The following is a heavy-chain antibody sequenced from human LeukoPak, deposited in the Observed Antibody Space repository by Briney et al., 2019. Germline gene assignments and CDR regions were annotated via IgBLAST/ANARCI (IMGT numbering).Heavy chain of an antibody. CDR2: ISSSSNTI. D-gene: IGHD3-3*01. J-gene: IGHJ4*02. V-gene: IGHV3-48*01. CDR3: ARDQMDYDFWSGYYIYYFDY. CDR1: GFTFSSYS. Sequence: PGGSLRLSCAASGFTFSSYSMNWVRQAPGKGLEWVSYISSSSNTIYYADSVKGRFTISRDNAKNSLYLQMNSLRAEDTAVYYCARDQMDYDFWSGYYIYYFDYWGQGTLVTVSS.